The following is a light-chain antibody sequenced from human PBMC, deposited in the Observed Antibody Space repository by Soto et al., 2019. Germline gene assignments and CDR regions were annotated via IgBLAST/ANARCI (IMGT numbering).Light chain of an antibody. Sequence: QSALTQPASVSGSPGQLITISCTGTSSDVGGYNYDSWYQQHPGKAPKLMIYDVSNRPSGVSNRFSGSKSGNTASLTISGLQAEDEADYYCSSYTSSSTLVFGTGTKVTVL. CDR1: SSDVGGYNY. CDR3: SSYTSSSTLV. CDR2: DVS. V-gene: IGLV2-14*01. J-gene: IGLJ1*01.